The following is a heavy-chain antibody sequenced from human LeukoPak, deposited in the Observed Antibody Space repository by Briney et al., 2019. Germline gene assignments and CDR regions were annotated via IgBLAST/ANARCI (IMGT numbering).Heavy chain of an antibody. CDR3: AKHVTRVVYSRLFDP. D-gene: IGHD4-23*01. V-gene: IGHV3-23*01. CDR2: ISGSGGST. CDR1: GFTFSSYA. J-gene: IGHJ5*02. Sequence: GGSLRLSCAASGFTFSSYAMSWVRQAPGKGLEWVSAISGSGGSTYYADSVKGRFTISRDNSKSTLYLQMNSLRAEDTAVYYCAKHVTRVVYSRLFDPWGQGTLVTVSS.